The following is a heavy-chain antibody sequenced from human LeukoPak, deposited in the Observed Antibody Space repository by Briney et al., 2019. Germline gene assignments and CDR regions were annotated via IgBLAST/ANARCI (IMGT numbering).Heavy chain of an antibody. CDR2: ISSNGDST. Sequence: PGGSLRLSCAASGFTFSTYAMHWVRQAPGKGLEYVSVISSNGDSTYYASSVKGRFTISRDNSKNTLFLQMGSLRAEDMAMYYCARDQGRRITMVLDVWGQGIAVTVSS. D-gene: IGHD3-10*01. CDR3: ARDQGRRITMVLDV. V-gene: IGHV3-64*01. CDR1: GFTFSTYA. J-gene: IGHJ6*02.